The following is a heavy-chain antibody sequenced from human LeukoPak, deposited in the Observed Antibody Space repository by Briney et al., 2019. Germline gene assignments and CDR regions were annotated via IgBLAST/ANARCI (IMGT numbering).Heavy chain of an antibody. Sequence: GASVKVSCKASGGTFSSYAISWVRQAPGQGLEWMGRIIPILGIANYAQKFQGRVTITADKSTSTAYMELSSLRSEDTAVYYCASEIKDIAVVPAAKVASWFDPWGQGTLVTVSS. CDR1: GGTFSSYA. D-gene: IGHD2-2*01. J-gene: IGHJ5*02. CDR3: ASEIKDIAVVPAAKVASWFDP. CDR2: IIPILGIA. V-gene: IGHV1-69*04.